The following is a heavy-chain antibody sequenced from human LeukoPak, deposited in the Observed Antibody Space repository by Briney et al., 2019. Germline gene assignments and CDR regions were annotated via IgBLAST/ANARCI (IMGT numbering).Heavy chain of an antibody. J-gene: IGHJ4*02. V-gene: IGHV3-30*02. D-gene: IGHD6-13*01. CDR1: GFTFSSYA. CDR2: IRYDGSNK. Sequence: GGSLRLSCAASGFTFSSYAMSWVRQAPGKGLEWVAFIRYDGSNKYYADSVKGRFTISRDNSKNTLYLQMNSLRAEDTAVYYCAKAVSAAGDFDYWGQGTLVTVSS. CDR3: AKAVSAAGDFDY.